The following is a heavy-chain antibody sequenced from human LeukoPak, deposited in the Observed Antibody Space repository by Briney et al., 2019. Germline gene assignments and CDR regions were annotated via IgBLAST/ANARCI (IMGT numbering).Heavy chain of an antibody. J-gene: IGHJ4*02. CDR3: AKDGDYGDVDY. D-gene: IGHD4-17*01. Sequence: GGSLVLSCAASGFTFNSYWMSWGRPAPGKGLEWVANINQAGSEIYYVDSVKGRFTISRDNAKNSLYLQMNSLGAEDTAVYYCAKDGDYGDVDYWGQGTLVTVSS. CDR1: GFTFNSYW. V-gene: IGHV3-7*01. CDR2: INQAGSEI.